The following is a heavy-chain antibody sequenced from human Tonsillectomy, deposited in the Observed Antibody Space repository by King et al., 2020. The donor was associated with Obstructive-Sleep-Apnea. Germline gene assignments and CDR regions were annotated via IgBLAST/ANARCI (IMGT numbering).Heavy chain of an antibody. D-gene: IGHD1-26*01. CDR2: VIPILGIA. V-gene: IGHV1-69*04. CDR1: VGTFSSDA. CDR3: ARECRWDELGGMDV. Sequence: QLVQSWAEVKKPGSSVKVSCKASVGTFSSDAISWVRQAPGQWRELMGGVIPILGIANYAQKFQGRVTITADKSTSTAYMELSSLRSEDTAVYYCARECRWDELGGMDVWGQGTTVTVSS. J-gene: IGHJ6*02.